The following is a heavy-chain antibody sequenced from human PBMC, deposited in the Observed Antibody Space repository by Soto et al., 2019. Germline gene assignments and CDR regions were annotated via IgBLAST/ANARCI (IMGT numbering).Heavy chain of an antibody. CDR3: AHRSVVTFDY. Sequence: QITLKESGPTLVKPTETLTLTCAFSGFSLTTSGLGVAWIRQPPGKALEWLALVFWDDDKRYSTSLESRLTITKDTSKNQVVLTMTNMDPVDTATYFCAHRSVVTFDYWGQGTLVTVSS. CDR1: GFSLTTSGLG. CDR2: VFWDDDK. J-gene: IGHJ4*02. V-gene: IGHV2-5*02. D-gene: IGHD2-21*02.